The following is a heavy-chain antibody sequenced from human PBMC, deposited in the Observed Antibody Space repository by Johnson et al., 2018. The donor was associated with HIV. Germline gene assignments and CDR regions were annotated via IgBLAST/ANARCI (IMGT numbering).Heavy chain of an antibody. V-gene: IGHV3-11*04. Sequence: QVQLVESGGGLVKPGGSLRLSCAASGFTFSDYYMSWIRQGTGKGLEWVSYISSSGNTIYYADFVKGRFTIYRENDKNSRYLQMNSLRAEDTAVYYCARRKRYGRNAFDCWGQGTIVTVSS. CDR3: ARRKRYGRNAFDC. CDR2: ISSSGNTI. CDR1: GFTFSDYY. D-gene: IGHD3-9*01. J-gene: IGHJ3*01.